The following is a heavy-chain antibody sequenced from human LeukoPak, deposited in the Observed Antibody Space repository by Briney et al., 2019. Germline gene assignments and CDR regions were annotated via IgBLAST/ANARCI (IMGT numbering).Heavy chain of an antibody. CDR3: VRVLWTNAFDI. CDR1: GFTFSSYW. V-gene: IGHV3-7*05. J-gene: IGHJ3*02. D-gene: IGHD2-21*01. Sequence: TGGSLRLSCAASGFTFSSYWMSWVRQAPGEGLEWVANIKQDGSEKYYVDSVKGRFTISRDNAKNSLYLQMNSLRAEDTAVYYCVRVLWTNAFDIWGQGTMVTVSS. CDR2: IKQDGSEK.